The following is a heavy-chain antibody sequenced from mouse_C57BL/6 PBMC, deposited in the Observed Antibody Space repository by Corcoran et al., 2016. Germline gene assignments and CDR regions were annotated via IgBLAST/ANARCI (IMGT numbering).Heavy chain of an antibody. Sequence: EVQLQQSGPELVKPGASVKISCKASGYTFTDYYMNWVKQSHGKSLEWIGDINPNNGGTSYNQKFKGKATLTVDKSSSTAYMELRSLTSEDSAVYYCARYDYDEGGYYYAMDYWGQGTSVTVSS. CDR2: INPNNGGT. CDR3: ARYDYDEGGYYYAMDY. D-gene: IGHD2-4*01. J-gene: IGHJ4*01. V-gene: IGHV1-26*01. CDR1: GYTFTDYY.